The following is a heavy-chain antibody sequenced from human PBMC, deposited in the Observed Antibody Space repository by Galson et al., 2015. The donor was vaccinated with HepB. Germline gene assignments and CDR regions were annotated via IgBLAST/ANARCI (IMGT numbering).Heavy chain of an antibody. V-gene: IGHV1-8*02. CDR2: IIPNFGTT. CDR3: ARGPDYSRSYEFDY. J-gene: IGHJ4*02. D-gene: IGHD6-6*01. CDR1: GYTFTSYA. Sequence: SVKVSCKASGYTFTSYAINWVRQAPGQGLEWMGGIIPNFGTTDYAQKFQGRVTMTTNTSMSTAYMELSSLRSEDTAVYYCARGPDYSRSYEFDYWGQGTLVTVSS.